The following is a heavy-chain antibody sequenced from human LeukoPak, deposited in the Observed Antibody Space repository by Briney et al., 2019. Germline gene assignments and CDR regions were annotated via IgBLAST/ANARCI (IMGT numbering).Heavy chain of an antibody. V-gene: IGHV3-33*01. Sequence: GGSLRLSCAASGFTFSSYGMHWVRQAPGQGLEWVAVIWYGGSNKYYEDSVKGRFTISRDNSMNTLYLQMNSLRAEDTAVYYCARDRGSGNSYYFVYWGQGTLVTVSS. J-gene: IGHJ4*02. CDR2: IWYGGSNK. D-gene: IGHD3-10*01. CDR1: GFTFSSYG. CDR3: ARDRGSGNSYYFVY.